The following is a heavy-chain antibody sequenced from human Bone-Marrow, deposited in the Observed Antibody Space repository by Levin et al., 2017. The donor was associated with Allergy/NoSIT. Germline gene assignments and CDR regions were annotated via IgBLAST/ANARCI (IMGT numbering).Heavy chain of an antibody. V-gene: IGHV1-2*02. D-gene: IGHD6-19*01. Sequence: ASVKVSCKASGYTFTNYFIHWVRLAPGQGLEWMGWINPNSGDTDSAQNFQDRVTMTRDTSISTAYMELSSLTSNDTALYYCARISSAAFDIWGQGTVVTVSS. CDR3: ARISSAAFDI. J-gene: IGHJ3*02. CDR1: GYTFTNYF. CDR2: INPNSGDT.